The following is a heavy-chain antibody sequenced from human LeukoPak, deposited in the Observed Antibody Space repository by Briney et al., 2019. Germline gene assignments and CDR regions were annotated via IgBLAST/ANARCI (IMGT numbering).Heavy chain of an antibody. V-gene: IGHV1-2*02. J-gene: IGHJ5*02. Sequence: ASVKVSCKASGYTFTSYAMNWVRQAPGQGLEWMGSINPNSGGTNYAQKFQGRVTMTTDTSMSTAYMELSRLTSDDTAVYYCARAGGRSWFDPWGQGTLVTVSS. CDR1: GYTFTSYA. CDR3: ARAGGRSWFDP. CDR2: INPNSGGT.